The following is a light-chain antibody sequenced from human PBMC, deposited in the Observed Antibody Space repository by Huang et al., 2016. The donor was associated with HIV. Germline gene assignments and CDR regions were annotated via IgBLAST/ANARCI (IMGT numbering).Light chain of an antibody. J-gene: IGKJ2*02. CDR1: QDISNY. CDR3: QQYDNLPPCT. Sequence: DIQMTQSPSSLSASVGDRVAITCQASQDISNYLNWYQQKPGKAPKLLIYDASNLATGGPSRFSGSGSGTNFTCTISSLQPEDIATYYCQQYDNLPPCTFGQGTKLVIK. V-gene: IGKV1-33*01. CDR2: DAS.